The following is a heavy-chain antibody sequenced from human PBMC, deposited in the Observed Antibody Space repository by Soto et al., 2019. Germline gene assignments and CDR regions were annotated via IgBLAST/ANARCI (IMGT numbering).Heavy chain of an antibody. Sequence: QVQLQESGPGLVKPSETLSLTCTVSGGSISSYYWSWIRQPPGKGLEWIGYIYYSGSTNYNPSLKSRVTISVDTSKKQFSLKLSSVTAADTAVYYCAREGTTVDSYNYYGMDVWGQGTTVTVSS. V-gene: IGHV4-59*01. CDR3: AREGTTVDSYNYYGMDV. CDR1: GGSISSYY. D-gene: IGHD1-1*01. CDR2: IYYSGST. J-gene: IGHJ6*02.